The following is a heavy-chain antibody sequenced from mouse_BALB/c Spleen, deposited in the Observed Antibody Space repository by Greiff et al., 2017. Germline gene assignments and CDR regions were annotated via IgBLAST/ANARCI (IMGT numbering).Heavy chain of an antibody. CDR3: TRSTMITTGVFAY. CDR2: INPSNGGT. Sequence: QVQLQHSGAELVRPGTSVKVSCKASGYAFTNYLIEWVKQRPGQGLEWIGVINPSNGGTNFNEKFKSKATLTVDKSSSTAYMQLSSLTSEDSAVYYCTRSTMITTGVFAYWGQGTLVTVSA. J-gene: IGHJ3*01. V-gene: IGHV1-54*01. CDR1: GYAFTNYL. D-gene: IGHD2-4*01.